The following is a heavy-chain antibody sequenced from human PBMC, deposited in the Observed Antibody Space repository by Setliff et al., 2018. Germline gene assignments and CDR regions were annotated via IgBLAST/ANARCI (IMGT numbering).Heavy chain of an antibody. Sequence: SETLSLTCNVYGGSFDTYYWSWIRQPPGKGLEWFGEINQSGSGDYNPSFKGRVTISVDTSKKQFSLTLTSVTAADTALYYCRQAVVGRDVFDIWGQGTGVT. CDR3: RQAVVGRDVFDI. J-gene: IGHJ3*02. V-gene: IGHV4-34*01. CDR2: INQSGSG. CDR1: GGSFDTYY. D-gene: IGHD1-1*01.